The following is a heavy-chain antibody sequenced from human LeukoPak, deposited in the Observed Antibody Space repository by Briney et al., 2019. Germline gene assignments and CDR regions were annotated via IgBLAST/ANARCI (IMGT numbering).Heavy chain of an antibody. Sequence: PSETLSLTCAVYGGSFSGYYWSWIRQPPGKGLEWIGEINHSGSTNYNPSLKSRVTISVDTSKNQFSLKVSSVTAADTAVYYCARGQKGSSWYYYWGQGTLVTVSS. V-gene: IGHV4-34*01. J-gene: IGHJ4*02. CDR3: ARGQKGSSWYYY. CDR2: INHSGST. CDR1: GGSFSGYY. D-gene: IGHD6-13*01.